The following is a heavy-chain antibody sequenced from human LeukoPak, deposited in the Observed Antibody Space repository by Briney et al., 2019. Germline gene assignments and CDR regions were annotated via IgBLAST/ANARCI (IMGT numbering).Heavy chain of an antibody. J-gene: IGHJ4*01. CDR2: ISGSGGST. Sequence: GGSLRLSCAASGFTFSSYAMSWVRQAPGKGLEWVSAISGSGGSTYYADSVKGRFTISRDNSKNSLYLQMNSLRAEDTAVYYCARDQRGPVTPVGDYWGQGTLVSVSS. CDR3: ARDQRGPVTPVGDY. V-gene: IGHV3-23*01. D-gene: IGHD4-17*01. CDR1: GFTFSSYA.